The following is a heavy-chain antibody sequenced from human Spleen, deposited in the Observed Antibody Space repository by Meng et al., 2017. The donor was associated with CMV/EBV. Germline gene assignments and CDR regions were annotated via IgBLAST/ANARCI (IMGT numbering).Heavy chain of an antibody. D-gene: IGHD2-2*01. V-gene: IGHV3-30*02. CDR2: IGYDGSKK. Sequence: GGSLRLSCAASGFSFSNYGMHWVRQAPGKGLEWVAIIGYDGSKKHYADSVKGRFTISRDSSKNTLQLQMDRLRAEDTAVYYCAKEPIKSECGSTSCSAGGIDYWGQGTLVTVSS. CDR3: AKEPIKSECGSTSCSAGGIDY. J-gene: IGHJ4*02. CDR1: GFSFSNYG.